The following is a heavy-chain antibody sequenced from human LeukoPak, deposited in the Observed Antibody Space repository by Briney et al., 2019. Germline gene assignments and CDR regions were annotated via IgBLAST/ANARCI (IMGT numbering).Heavy chain of an antibody. V-gene: IGHV3-30-3*01. J-gene: IGHJ4*02. CDR1: GFTFNSYW. D-gene: IGHD4-17*01. CDR2: ISYDGSNK. CDR3: ARSLATVTTVRY. Sequence: GGSLRLSCAASGFTFNSYWMSWVRQAPGKGLEWVAVISYDGSNKYYADSVKGRFTISRDNSKNTLYLQMNSLRAEDTAVYYCARSLATVTTVRYWGQGTLVTVSS.